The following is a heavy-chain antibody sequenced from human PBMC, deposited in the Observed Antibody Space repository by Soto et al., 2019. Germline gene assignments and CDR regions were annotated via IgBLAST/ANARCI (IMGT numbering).Heavy chain of an antibody. D-gene: IGHD3-10*01. Sequence: QVLLVQPGAEVKKPGASVKVSCKASGYTFTTYTVQWVRQAPGQRLEWMGWINAGNGNTKYSQKFQGRVTITRDTSATTVYMELSSLRSEDTAVYYCARDQNFGGARWLDYWGQGTLVTVSS. CDR2: INAGNGNT. CDR1: GYTFTTYT. J-gene: IGHJ4*02. V-gene: IGHV1-3*01. CDR3: ARDQNFGGARWLDY.